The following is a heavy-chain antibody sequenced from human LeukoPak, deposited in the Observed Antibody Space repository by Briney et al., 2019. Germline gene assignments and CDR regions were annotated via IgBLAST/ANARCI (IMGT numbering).Heavy chain of an antibody. J-gene: IGHJ4*02. CDR1: GFTFSSYA. V-gene: IGHV3-23*01. Sequence: PGGSLRLSCAASGFTFSSYAMSWVRQAPGKGLEWVSAISGSGGSTYYADSVKGRFTIFRDSSENTLYLYVSSLRAEDTAIYYCANHPGGSFDYWGQGTLVTVSS. D-gene: IGHD3-16*01. CDR3: ANHPGGSFDY. CDR2: ISGSGGST.